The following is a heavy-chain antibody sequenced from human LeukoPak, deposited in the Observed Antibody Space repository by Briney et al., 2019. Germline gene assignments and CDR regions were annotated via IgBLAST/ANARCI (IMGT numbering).Heavy chain of an antibody. CDR3: AKAPKRYCTSASCQGYFDY. CDR1: GFTFSSYE. J-gene: IGHJ4*02. V-gene: IGHV3-33*06. CDR2: IWYDGNHK. Sequence: GGSLRLSCAASGFTFSSYEMNWVRQAPGKGLEWVAIIWYDGNHKYYVDSVKGRFTISRDNSKNTLYLQMDSLRAEDTAVYYCAKAPKRYCTSASCQGYFDYWGQGTLVTVSS. D-gene: IGHD2-2*01.